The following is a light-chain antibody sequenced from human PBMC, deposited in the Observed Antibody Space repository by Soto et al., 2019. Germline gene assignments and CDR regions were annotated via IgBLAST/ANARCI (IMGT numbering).Light chain of an antibody. CDR1: QTISSW. Sequence: IQMTQSPSTLSVSVGDRVTITCLASQTISSWLAWYQQKPGKAPKLLIYKASTLKSGVPSRFSGSGSGTEFTLTISSLQPDDFATYYCQQYNSYSPLTFGGGTKVDIK. CDR3: QQYNSYSPLT. CDR2: KAS. V-gene: IGKV1-5*03. J-gene: IGKJ4*01.